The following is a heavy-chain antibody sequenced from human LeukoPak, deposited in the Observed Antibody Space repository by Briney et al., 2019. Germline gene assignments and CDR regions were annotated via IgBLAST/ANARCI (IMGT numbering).Heavy chain of an antibody. D-gene: IGHD3-3*01. V-gene: IGHV4-39*07. CDR2: IHYGGTT. CDR1: GGSVSSGSNY. J-gene: IGHJ6*02. CDR3: ARVYGRSSYDFWSGYYPYGMDV. Sequence: PSETLSLTCTVSGGSVSSGSNYWGWIRQSPGKGLEWIGSIHYGGTTSYNPSLKSRVTVSVDMSKNQFSLKLSSVTAADTAVYYCARVYGRSSYDFWSGYYPYGMDVWGQGTTVTVSS.